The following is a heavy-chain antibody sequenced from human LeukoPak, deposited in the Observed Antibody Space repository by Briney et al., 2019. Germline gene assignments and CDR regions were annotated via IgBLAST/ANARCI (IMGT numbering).Heavy chain of an antibody. CDR2: IYSGGST. CDR1: GFTVSGNY. D-gene: IGHD3-22*01. V-gene: IGHV3-53*01. CDR3: ARVGITMRFYGMDV. Sequence: GGSLRLSCAASGFTVSGNYMSWVRQAPGKGLEWVSVIYSGGSTYHADSVKGRFTISRDDSKNTLYLQMNSLRAEDTAVYYCARVGITMRFYGMDVWGQGTTVTVSS. J-gene: IGHJ6*02.